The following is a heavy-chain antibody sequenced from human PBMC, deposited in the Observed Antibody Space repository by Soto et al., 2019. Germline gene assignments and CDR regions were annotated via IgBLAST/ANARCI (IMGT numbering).Heavy chain of an antibody. CDR3: ARSASSIAARRQFDY. J-gene: IGHJ4*02. Sequence: QVQLVQSGAEVKKPGASVKVSCKASAYSFTAHYMNWVRQAPGQGPEWMGWINPNSGVTSYPQRFQGRVTMTRDTSISTVYMELSGLRSDDTAVYYCARSASSIAARRQFDYWGQGTLITVSS. CDR2: INPNSGVT. CDR1: AYSFTAHY. V-gene: IGHV1-2*02. D-gene: IGHD6-6*01.